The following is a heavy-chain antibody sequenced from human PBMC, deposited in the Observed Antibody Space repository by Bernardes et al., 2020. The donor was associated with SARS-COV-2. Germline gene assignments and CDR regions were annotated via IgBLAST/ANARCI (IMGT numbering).Heavy chain of an antibody. CDR1: GFTFSSYA. J-gene: IGHJ4*02. Sequence: GGSLRLSCAASGFTFSSYAMTWFRQAPGKGLEWVSTISASGSNTFYAESLQGRFTISRDNSGNSLHLHLSRLKTGDTAMYYCAKGTTASGRNNVDFWGRGSLVTVSS. D-gene: IGHD1-1*01. CDR3: AKGTTASGRNNVDF. V-gene: IGHV3-23*01. CDR2: ISASGSNT.